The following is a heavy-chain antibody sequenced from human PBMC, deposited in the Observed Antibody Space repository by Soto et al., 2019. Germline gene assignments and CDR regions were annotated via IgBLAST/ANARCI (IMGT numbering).Heavy chain of an antibody. J-gene: IGHJ6*03. V-gene: IGHV4-59*01. CDR2: IYYSGST. CDR3: ARDPSNYDVWYMDV. CDR1: GGSISSYY. D-gene: IGHD3-3*01. Sequence: SETLSLTCTVSGGSISSYYWSWIRQPPGKGLEWIGYIYYSGSTNYNPSLKSRVTISVDTSKNQFSLKLSSVTAADTAVYYCARDPSNYDVWYMDVWGKGTTVTVSS.